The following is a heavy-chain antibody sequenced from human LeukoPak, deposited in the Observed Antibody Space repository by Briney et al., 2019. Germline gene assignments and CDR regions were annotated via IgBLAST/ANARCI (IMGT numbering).Heavy chain of an antibody. CDR1: GYSFTSYW. Sequence: GESLKISCKGSGYSFTSYWIGWVRQMPGKGLEWMGIIYPGDSDTRYSPSFQGQVTISADKSISTAYLQWSSLKASDTAMYYCAGRITMVRGVYYFDYWGQGTLVTVSS. CDR3: AGRITMVRGVYYFDY. V-gene: IGHV5-51*01. D-gene: IGHD3-10*01. CDR2: IYPGDSDT. J-gene: IGHJ4*02.